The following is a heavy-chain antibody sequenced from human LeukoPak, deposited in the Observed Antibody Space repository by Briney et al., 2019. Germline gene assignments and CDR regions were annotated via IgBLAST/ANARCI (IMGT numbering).Heavy chain of an antibody. Sequence: PSETLSLTCTVSGGSISSYYWSWIRQPPGKGLEWIGYIYYSGSTNYNPSLKSRVTISVDTSKNQFSLKLSSVTAADTAVYYCAKDAGWPFDYWGQGTLVTVSS. CDR2: IYYSGST. D-gene: IGHD6-19*01. J-gene: IGHJ4*02. V-gene: IGHV4-59*01. CDR3: AKDAGWPFDY. CDR1: GGSISSYY.